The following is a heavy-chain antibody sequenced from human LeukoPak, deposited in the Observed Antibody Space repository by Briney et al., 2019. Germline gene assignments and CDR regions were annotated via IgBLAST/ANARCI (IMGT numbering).Heavy chain of an antibody. Sequence: GASVKVSCKASGGNFNNNVFTWVRQAPGQGLEWMGETNPITGAPNFAQTFQGRLTITTDESTSTLYMELSSLRSEDTAVYFCASDCRDLPDNYYYMAVWGTGTTVTVSS. V-gene: IGHV1-69*05. CDR1: GGNFNNNV. CDR3: ASDCRDLPDNYYYMAV. D-gene: IGHD2-21*01. CDR2: TNPITGAP. J-gene: IGHJ6*03.